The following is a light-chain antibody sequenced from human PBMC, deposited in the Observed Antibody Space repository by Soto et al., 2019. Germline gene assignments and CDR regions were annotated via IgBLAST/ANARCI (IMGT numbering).Light chain of an antibody. J-gene: IGKJ4*02. CDR3: QQSNTCALT. V-gene: IGKV3-15*01. CDR2: DAS. CDR1: QSVASN. Sequence: EIVMTQSPGTLSVSPGERATLSCRASQSVASNLAWYQQKPGQAPRLLIYDASTRATGIPARFSGSGSGTDFTLTIGRLKSVDVAVYYCQQSNTCALTFGGGTKGEIQ.